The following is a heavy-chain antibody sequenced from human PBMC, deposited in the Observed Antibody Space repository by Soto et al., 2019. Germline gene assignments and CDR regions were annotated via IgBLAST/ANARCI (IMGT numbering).Heavy chain of an antibody. D-gene: IGHD3-16*02. CDR3: AKALGEVSPKSYYN. Sequence: PGGSLRLSCAASGFTFSSYAMHWVRQAPGKGLEWVAVISYDGSDKYYADSVKGRFTISRDNSKNTLNLQMNSLRADDTAVYHCAKALGEVSPKSYYNWGQGTLVTVSS. J-gene: IGHJ4*02. CDR1: GFTFSSYA. V-gene: IGHV3-30*18. CDR2: ISYDGSDK.